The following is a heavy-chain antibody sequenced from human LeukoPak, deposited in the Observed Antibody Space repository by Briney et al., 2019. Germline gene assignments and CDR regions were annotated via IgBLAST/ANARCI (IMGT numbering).Heavy chain of an antibody. CDR2: IYTSGST. D-gene: IGHD5-12*01. V-gene: IGHV4-4*07. CDR1: GGSISSYY. CDR3: ARDLRGYDRSWFDP. Sequence: PPETLSLTCTVSGGSISSYYWSWIRQPAGKGLEWIGRIYTSGSTNYNPSLKSRVTMSVDTSKNQFSLKLSSVTAADTAVYYCARDLRGYDRSWFDPWGQGTLVTVSS. J-gene: IGHJ5*02.